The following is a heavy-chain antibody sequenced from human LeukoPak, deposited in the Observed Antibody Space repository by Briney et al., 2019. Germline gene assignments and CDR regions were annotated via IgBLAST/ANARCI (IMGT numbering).Heavy chain of an antibody. CDR1: GGSIGTSNW. CDR3: ARDCSGGSCYGTNLRWLDP. V-gene: IGHV4-4*02. D-gene: IGHD2-15*01. J-gene: IGHJ5*02. CDR2: IYHTGST. Sequence: SGTLSLTCDVSGGSIGTSNWWTWVRQPPGKGLEWIGEIYHTGSTNYNPSLQSRVTISVDNSQNQFSLKMTSVTAADTAVYYCARDCSGGSCYGTNLRWLDPWGQGTLVTVSS.